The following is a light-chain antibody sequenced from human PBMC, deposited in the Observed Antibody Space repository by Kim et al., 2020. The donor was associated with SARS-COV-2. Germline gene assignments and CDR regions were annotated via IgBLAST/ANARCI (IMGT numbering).Light chain of an antibody. CDR3: SSYTSNSVL. J-gene: IGLJ2*01. Sequence: QSALTQPASVSGSPGQSITVSCTGTSSDVGGYNYVSWFQQHPGKAPKLMIFDVSNRPSGVSDRFSGSKSGNTASLTISGLQVEDEADYYCSSYTSNSVLFGGGTQLTVL. CDR1: SSDVGGYNY. CDR2: DVS. V-gene: IGLV2-14*03.